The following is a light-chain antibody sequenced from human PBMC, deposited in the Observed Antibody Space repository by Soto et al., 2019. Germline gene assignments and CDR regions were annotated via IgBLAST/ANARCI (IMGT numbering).Light chain of an antibody. CDR3: QQYNNWYT. CDR1: QSVDTK. J-gene: IGKJ2*01. CDR2: GAS. Sequence: ETVMTQSPATLSVSPGERATLSCRASQSVDTKLAWYQHKPGQAPRLLNYGASTRATGIPARFSGSGSGTEFTLTISGLQDEDCAVYFCQQYNNWYTYGQGTKLEIK. V-gene: IGKV3-15*01.